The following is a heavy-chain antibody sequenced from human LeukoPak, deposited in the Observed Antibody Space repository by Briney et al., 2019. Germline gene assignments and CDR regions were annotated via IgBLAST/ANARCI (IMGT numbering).Heavy chain of an antibody. Sequence: GGSLRLSCVASGLNFDDSAMHWVRQAPGRGLEWVSLISVDGGSTFSADSVKGRFSISRDNSKNSLYLQMNSLRSEDTAMYYCAKESGKFDYWGQGTLVAVSS. CDR1: GLNFDDSA. CDR2: ISVDGGST. J-gene: IGHJ4*02. V-gene: IGHV3-43*02. CDR3: AKESGKFDY.